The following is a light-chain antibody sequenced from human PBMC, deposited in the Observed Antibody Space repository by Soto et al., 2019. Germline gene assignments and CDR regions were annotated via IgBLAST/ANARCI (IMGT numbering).Light chain of an antibody. J-gene: IGKJ5*01. Sequence: EIVLTQSPATLSLSPGERATLSCRASQSVSSYLAWYQQKPGQAPRLLIYDASNRATGIPARFSGSGSGTDFTLTIGSLEPEDCAVYYCQQRRNWQITFGQGTRLEIK. CDR3: QQRRNWQIT. CDR1: QSVSSY. V-gene: IGKV3-11*01. CDR2: DAS.